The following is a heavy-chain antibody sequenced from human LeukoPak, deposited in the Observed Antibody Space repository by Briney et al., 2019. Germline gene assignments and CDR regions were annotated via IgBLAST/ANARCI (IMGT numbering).Heavy chain of an antibody. CDR2: ISWNSGSI. CDR1: GFTFDDYA. D-gene: IGHD3-9*01. J-gene: IGHJ3*02. V-gene: IGHV3-9*01. Sequence: GRSLRLSCAASGFTFDDYAMHWVRQAPGKGLEWVSGISWNSGSIGYADSVKGRFIISRDNAKSSLYLEMNSLRAEDTALFYCAKGSIPYYDILTGYYPLDSFDIWGQGTMVTVSS. CDR3: AKGSIPYYDILTGYYPLDSFDI.